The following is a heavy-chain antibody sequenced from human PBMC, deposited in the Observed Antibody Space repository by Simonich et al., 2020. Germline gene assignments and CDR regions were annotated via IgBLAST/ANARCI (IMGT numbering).Heavy chain of an antibody. CDR2: ISGSGGST. CDR1: GFTFSSYA. Sequence: GGGLVQPGGSLRLSCAASGFTFSSYAMSWVRQAPGKGLEWFSAISGSGGSTYYADSVKGQFTISGDNSKNTLYLQMNSLRAEDTAVYYCAKDLGERITMIVVVIDAFDIWGQGTMVTVSS. D-gene: IGHD3-22*01. V-gene: IGHV3-23*01. CDR3: AKDLGERITMIVVVIDAFDI. J-gene: IGHJ3*02.